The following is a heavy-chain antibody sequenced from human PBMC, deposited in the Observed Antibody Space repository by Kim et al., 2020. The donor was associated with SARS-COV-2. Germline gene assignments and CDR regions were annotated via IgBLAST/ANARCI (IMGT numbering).Heavy chain of an antibody. V-gene: IGHV6-1*01. CDR3: ARGTGWTDFDY. D-gene: IGHD6-19*01. J-gene: IGHJ4*02. CDR1: GDSVSRNSIA. Sequence: SQTLSLTCAISGDSVSRNSIAWNWIRQSPSRGLEWLGRTYYRSNWYNDYAVSVKSRITIIPDTSKNQFSLHLNSVTPEDTAVYYCARGTGWTDFDYWGQGTLVTVSS. CDR2: TYYRSNWYN.